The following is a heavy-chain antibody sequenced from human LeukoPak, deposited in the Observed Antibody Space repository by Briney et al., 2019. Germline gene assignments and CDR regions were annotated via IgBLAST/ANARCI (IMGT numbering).Heavy chain of an antibody. V-gene: IGHV3-33*01. J-gene: IGHJ6*02. Sequence: GGSLRLSCATSGFTFNRFGMHWVRQAPGKGLEWVAVIWYDGSNKYYADSVKGRFTISRDNSKNTLYLQMNSLRAEDTAVYYCARDDYDFWSGYYPYYYGMDVWGQGTTVTVSS. CDR1: GFTFNRFG. CDR2: IWYDGSNK. CDR3: ARDDYDFWSGYYPYYYGMDV. D-gene: IGHD3-3*01.